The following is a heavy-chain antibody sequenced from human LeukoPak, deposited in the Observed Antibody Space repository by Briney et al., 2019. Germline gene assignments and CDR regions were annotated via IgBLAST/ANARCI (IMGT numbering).Heavy chain of an antibody. CDR2: IYHSGST. J-gene: IGHJ4*02. D-gene: IGHD5-18*01. V-gene: IGHV4-4*02. Sequence: PSGTLSLTCAVSGGSISSSNWWSWVRQPPGKGLEWIGSIYHSGSTYYNPSLKSRVTISVDTSKNQFSLKLSSVTAADTAVYYCASGGYSYGYFDYWGQGTLVTVSS. CDR3: ASGGYSYGYFDY. CDR1: GGSISSSNW.